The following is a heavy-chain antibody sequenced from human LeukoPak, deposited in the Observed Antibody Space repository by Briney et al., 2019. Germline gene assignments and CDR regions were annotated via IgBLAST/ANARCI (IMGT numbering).Heavy chain of an antibody. CDR1: GFTFDDYA. CDR2: ISWNSGSI. D-gene: IGHD3-22*01. CDR3: AKDRADSSGYYYDY. Sequence: PGGSLRLSCAASGFTFDDYAMHWVRQAPGKGLEWVSGISWNSGSIGYADSVKGRFTISRDNAKNSLYVQMNSLRAEDTALYYCAKDRADSSGYYYDYWGQGTLVTVSS. V-gene: IGHV3-9*01. J-gene: IGHJ4*02.